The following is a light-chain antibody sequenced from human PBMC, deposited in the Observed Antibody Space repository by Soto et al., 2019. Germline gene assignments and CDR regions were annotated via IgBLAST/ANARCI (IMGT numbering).Light chain of an antibody. J-gene: IGKJ4*01. V-gene: IGKV3-11*01. CDR3: QQRSNWVT. Sequence: EIVLTQSPAILSLSPGERATLSCRASQSVSNYLAWYQQKPGQAPRLLIFDAFNRATGIPARFSGSGSGTDFTPTISSLEPEDFAVYYCQQRSNWVTFGGGTKVEIK. CDR1: QSVSNY. CDR2: DAF.